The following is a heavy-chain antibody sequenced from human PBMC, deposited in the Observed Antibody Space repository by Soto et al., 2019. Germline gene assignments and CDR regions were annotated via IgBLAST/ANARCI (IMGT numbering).Heavy chain of an antibody. CDR3: ARDGTYNWV. CDR1: GFTVSNNY. Sequence: EVQLVESGGGLVQPGGSLRFSCAASGFTVSNNYMRWVRQAPGKGLAWASLIYSGGATYYADSVKGRFTISRDNSKNTLYLQMNSLRAEDTSVYYCARDGTYNWVGGQGILVTVSS. CDR2: IYSGGAT. J-gene: IGHJ4*02. V-gene: IGHV3-66*01. D-gene: IGHD1-1*01.